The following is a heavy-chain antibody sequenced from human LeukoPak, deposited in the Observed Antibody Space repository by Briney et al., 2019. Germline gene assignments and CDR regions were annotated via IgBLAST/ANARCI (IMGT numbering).Heavy chain of an antibody. D-gene: IGHD3-10*01. CDR1: GVSYSGYY. V-gene: IGHV4-34*01. J-gene: IGHJ4*02. CDR2: INHSGST. Sequence: SETLSLTCALYGVSYSGYYWIWIRQPPGKGLAWMGEINHSGSTHYNPSLKSRVTISVDTSKNPFSLKLSSVTAADTAVYYCASAAMVRGVGRKWGQGTLVTVSS. CDR3: ASAAMVRGVGRK.